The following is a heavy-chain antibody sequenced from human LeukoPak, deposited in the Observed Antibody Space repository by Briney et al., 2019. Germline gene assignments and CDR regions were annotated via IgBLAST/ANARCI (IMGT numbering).Heavy chain of an antibody. V-gene: IGHV3-23*01. D-gene: IGHD3-9*01. CDR2: ISGSGGST. Sequence: GGSLRLSCAASGFTFSSYAMSWVRQAPGKGLDWVSAISGSGGSTYYADSVKGRFTISRDNSKNTLYLQMNSLRAEDTAVYFCEKEPPYDILTGYYIYWGQGTLVTVSS. CDR1: GFTFSSYA. CDR3: EKEPPYDILTGYYIY. J-gene: IGHJ4*02.